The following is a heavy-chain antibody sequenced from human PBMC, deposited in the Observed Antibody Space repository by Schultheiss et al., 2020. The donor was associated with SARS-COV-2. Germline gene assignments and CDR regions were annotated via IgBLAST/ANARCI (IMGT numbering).Heavy chain of an antibody. Sequence: SETLSLTCAVSGGSISSSNWWSWVRQPPGKGLEWIGEIYHSGSTNYNPSLKSRVTISVDTSKNQFSLKLSSVTAADTAVYYCARVRAVAGTIDYWGQGTLVTVSS. CDR1: GGSISSSNW. D-gene: IGHD6-19*01. CDR2: IYHSGST. V-gene: IGHV4-4*02. CDR3: ARVRAVAGTIDY. J-gene: IGHJ4*02.